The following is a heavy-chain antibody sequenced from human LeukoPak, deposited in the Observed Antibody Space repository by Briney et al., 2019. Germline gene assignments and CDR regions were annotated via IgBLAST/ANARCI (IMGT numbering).Heavy chain of an antibody. D-gene: IGHD5-12*01. CDR2: IYYSGST. CDR1: GGSISSNSYY. CDR3: ARVVATFLGAFDI. J-gene: IGHJ3*02. V-gene: IGHV4-39*07. Sequence: SETLSLTCTVSGGSISSNSYYWGWIRQPPGKGLEWIGSIYYSGSTYYNPSLKSRVTISVDTSKNQFSLKLSSVTAADTAVYYCARVVATFLGAFDIWGQGTMVTVSS.